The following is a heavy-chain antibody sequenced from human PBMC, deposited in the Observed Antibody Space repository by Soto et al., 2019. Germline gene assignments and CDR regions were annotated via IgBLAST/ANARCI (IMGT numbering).Heavy chain of an antibody. D-gene: IGHD5-18*01. J-gene: IGHJ4*02. Sequence: PSETLSLTCTVSGGSLRSYYWSWIRQPPGKGLEWIGYIYYTGSTNYNPSLKSRVTISVDTSKNQFSLKLSSVTAADTAVYYCARSDVDTAMVGDYWGQGTLVTVSS. CDR2: IYYTGST. CDR3: ARSDVDTAMVGDY. V-gene: IGHV4-59*01. CDR1: GGSLRSYY.